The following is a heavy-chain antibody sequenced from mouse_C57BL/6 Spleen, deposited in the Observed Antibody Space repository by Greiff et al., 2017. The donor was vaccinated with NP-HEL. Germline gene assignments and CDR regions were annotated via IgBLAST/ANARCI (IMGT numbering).Heavy chain of an antibody. Sequence: QVQLQQSGAELVKPGASVKMSCKASGYTFTSYWITWVKQRPGQGLEWIGDIYPGSGSTNYNEKFKSKATLTVDTSSSTAYMQLSSLPSEDSAVYYCARKEGIYDGYHGYCDVWAQGPRSPSPQ. CDR1: GYTFTSYW. J-gene: IGHJ1*03. CDR3: ARKEGIYDGYHGYCDV. CDR2: IYPGSGST. D-gene: IGHD2-3*01. V-gene: IGHV1-55*01.